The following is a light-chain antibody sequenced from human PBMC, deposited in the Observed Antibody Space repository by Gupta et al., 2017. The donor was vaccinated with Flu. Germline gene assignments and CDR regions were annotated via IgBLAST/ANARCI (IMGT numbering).Light chain of an antibody. CDR1: QTVGTW. Sequence: DIQLTQSPSTLSASVGDRVTITCRASQTVGTWVAWYQQRPGKAPKLLIFKASTLQSGVPSRFGGSGSGTEFTLTISSLQPDDFASYYCQQDHTFVSFGGGTKVQIK. V-gene: IGKV1-5*03. CDR2: KAS. J-gene: IGKJ4*01. CDR3: QQDHTFVS.